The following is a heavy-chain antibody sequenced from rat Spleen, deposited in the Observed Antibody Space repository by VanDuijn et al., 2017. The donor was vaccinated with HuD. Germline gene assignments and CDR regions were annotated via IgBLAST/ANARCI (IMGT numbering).Heavy chain of an antibody. CDR3: ARGLTTEGTFDY. CDR1: GFSLTSYG. D-gene: IGHD1-11*01. V-gene: IGHV2S8*01. J-gene: IGHJ2*01. CDR2: ISSGGST. Sequence: QVQLKESGPDLVQPSQTLSLTCTVSGFSLTSYGVSWVRQPPGKGLEWIAAISSGGSTYYNSVLKSRLSISRDISKSQVFLKMNSLQTEETATYYCARGLTTEGTFDYWGQGVMVTVSS.